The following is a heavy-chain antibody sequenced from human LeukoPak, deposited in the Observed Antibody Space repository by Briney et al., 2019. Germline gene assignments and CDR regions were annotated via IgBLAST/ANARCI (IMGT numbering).Heavy chain of an antibody. CDR2: ISAYNGNT. Sequence: ASVKVSCKASGYTFTSYGISWVRQAPGQGLEWMGWISAYNGNTNYAQKLQGRVTMTTDTSTSTAYMELRSLRSDDTAVYYCARDNRVGHIHNWFDPWGQGTLVTVSS. CDR3: ARDNRVGHIHNWFDP. V-gene: IGHV1-18*01. D-gene: IGHD3-16*02. CDR1: GYTFTSYG. J-gene: IGHJ5*02.